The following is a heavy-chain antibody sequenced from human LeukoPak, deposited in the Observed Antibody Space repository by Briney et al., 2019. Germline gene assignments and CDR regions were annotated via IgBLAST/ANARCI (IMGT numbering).Heavy chain of an antibody. J-gene: IGHJ3*02. V-gene: IGHV1-8*01. CDR3: ARGKAGDSGGHRAFDI. D-gene: IGHD2-15*01. CDR2: MNPNSGNT. Sequence: ASVKVSCEASGYTFTAYDINWVRQAIGQGLEWMGWMNPNSGNTGYAQKFQGSVTITRNTSISTAYMDFSNLRPEDTAVYYCARGKAGDSGGHRAFDIWGQGTMVTVSS. CDR1: GYTFTAYD.